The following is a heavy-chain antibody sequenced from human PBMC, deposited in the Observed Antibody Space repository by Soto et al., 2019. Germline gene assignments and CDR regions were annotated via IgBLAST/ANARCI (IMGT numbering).Heavy chain of an antibody. J-gene: IGHJ6*03. V-gene: IGHV3-20*01. D-gene: IGHD2-2*01. CDR2: INWNGGST. Sequence: EVQLVESGGGVVRPGGSLRLSCAASGFTFDDYGMSWVRQAPGKGLEWVSGINWNGGSTGYADSVKGRFTNSRDNAKNSLYLQMNSLRAEDTALYHCARGGGYCSSTSCHYYYYYYMDVWGKGTTVTVSS. CDR3: ARGGGYCSSTSCHYYYYYYMDV. CDR1: GFTFDDYG.